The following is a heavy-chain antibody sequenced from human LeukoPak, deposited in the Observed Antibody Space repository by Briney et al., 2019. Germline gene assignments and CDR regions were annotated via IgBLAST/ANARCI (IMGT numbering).Heavy chain of an antibody. D-gene: IGHD6-19*01. Sequence: PGGSLRLSCAASGFTFSSYAMSWVRQAPGKGLEWVSAISGRGTSTYYADSVKGRFTISRDNSKSTLYLQMNSLRAEDTAVYYCAKDEQWLAYYFDYWGQGTLVTVSS. CDR1: GFTFSSYA. V-gene: IGHV3-23*01. CDR2: ISGRGTST. CDR3: AKDEQWLAYYFDY. J-gene: IGHJ4*02.